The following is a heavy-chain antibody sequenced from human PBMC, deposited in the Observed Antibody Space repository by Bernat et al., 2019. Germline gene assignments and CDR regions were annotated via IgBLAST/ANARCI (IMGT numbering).Heavy chain of an antibody. CDR3: ARSYYGGNSVCFDP. V-gene: IGHV4-61*01. Sequence: QLQLQESGPGLVKPSETLSLTCTVSGGSISSSSYYWSWIRRPPGKGLEWIGYMSYSGSTNYNPSLKSRVTISVDTSNNQFSLKLSSVTAADTAVYYCARSYYGGNSVCFDPWGQGTLVTVSS. J-gene: IGHJ5*02. CDR2: MSYSGST. D-gene: IGHD4-23*01. CDR1: GGSISSSSYY.